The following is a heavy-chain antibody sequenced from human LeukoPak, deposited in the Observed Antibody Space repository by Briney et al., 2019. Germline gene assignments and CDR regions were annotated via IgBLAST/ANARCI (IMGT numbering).Heavy chain of an antibody. CDR3: ARKTTGTTYYFDY. V-gene: IGHV3-23*01. CDR1: GFTFSSYA. D-gene: IGHD1-1*01. J-gene: IGHJ4*02. Sequence: GGSLRLSCAASGFTFSSYAMSWVRQAPGKGLEWVSAISGSGGSTDYADSVKGRFTISRDNSKNTLYLQMNSLRAEDTAVYYCARKTTGTTYYFDYWGQGTLVTVSS. CDR2: ISGSGGST.